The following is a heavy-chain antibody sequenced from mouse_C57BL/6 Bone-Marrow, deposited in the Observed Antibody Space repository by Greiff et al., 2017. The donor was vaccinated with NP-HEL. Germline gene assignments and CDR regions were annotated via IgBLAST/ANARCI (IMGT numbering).Heavy chain of an antibody. CDR2: IYPGSGNT. CDR3: ARGYYVAWFAY. Sequence: VQLQQSGAELMKPGASVKLSCKATGYTFTGYWIEWVKQRPGHGLEWIGWIYPGSGNTKYNEKFKGKATLTADTSSSTAYMQLSSLTSEDSAVYYCARGYYVAWFAYWGQGTLVTVSA. V-gene: IGHV1-66*01. CDR1: GYTFTGYW. J-gene: IGHJ3*01. D-gene: IGHD2-3*01.